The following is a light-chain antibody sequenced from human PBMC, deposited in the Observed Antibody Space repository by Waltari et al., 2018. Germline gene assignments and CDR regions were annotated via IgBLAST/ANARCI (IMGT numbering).Light chain of an antibody. J-gene: IGKJ2*01. CDR1: QSVLYSSNNKHC. Sequence: DIVMTQSPDSQAVSLGERATINCKSSQSVLYSSNNKHCLAWYQQKPGQPPKLLIYWASTRESGVPDRFSGSGSGTDFTLTIRSLQAEDVAVYYCQQYYSSPYTFGQGTKLEI. CDR3: QQYYSSPYT. CDR2: WAS. V-gene: IGKV4-1*01.